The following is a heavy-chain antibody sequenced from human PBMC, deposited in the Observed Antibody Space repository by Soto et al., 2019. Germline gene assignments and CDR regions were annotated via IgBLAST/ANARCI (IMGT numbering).Heavy chain of an antibody. D-gene: IGHD2-2*01. CDR1: GFTFSSYS. CDR2: ISSSSSYI. Sequence: PGGSLRLSCAASGFTFSSYSMNWVRQAPGKGLEWVSSISSSSSYIYYADSVKGRFTISRDNAKNSLYLQMNSLRAEDTAVYYCARDLQPVPAAFSLYYYYYGMDVWGQGTTVTVSS. CDR3: ARDLQPVPAAFSLYYYYYGMDV. J-gene: IGHJ6*02. V-gene: IGHV3-21*01.